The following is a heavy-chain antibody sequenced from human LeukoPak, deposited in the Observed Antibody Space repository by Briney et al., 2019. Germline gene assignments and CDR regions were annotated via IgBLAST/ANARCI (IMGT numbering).Heavy chain of an antibody. V-gene: IGHV1-69*01. CDR1: GGTFSSYA. CDR3: ARGARGVITDYYYVDV. J-gene: IGHJ6*03. D-gene: IGHD3-10*01. Sequence: SVKVSCKASGGTFSSYAISWVRQAPGQGLEWMGGIIPIFGTANYAQKFQGRVTITADESTSTAYMELSSLRSEDTAVYYCARGARGVITDYYYVDVWGKGTTVTISS. CDR2: IIPIFGTA.